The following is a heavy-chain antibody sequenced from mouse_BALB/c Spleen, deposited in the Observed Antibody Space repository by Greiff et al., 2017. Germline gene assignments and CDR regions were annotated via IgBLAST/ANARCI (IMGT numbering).Heavy chain of an antibody. CDR1: GFNIKDTY. J-gene: IGHJ4*01. V-gene: IGHV14-3*02. CDR3: APPYGNCDAMDY. CDR2: IDPANGNT. D-gene: IGHD2-10*02. Sequence: VQLQQSGAELVKPGASVKLSCTASGFNIKDTYMHWVKQRPEQGLEWIGRIDPANGNTKYDPKFQGKATITADTSSNTAYLQLSSLTSEDTAVYYCAPPYGNCDAMDYWGQGTSVTVSA.